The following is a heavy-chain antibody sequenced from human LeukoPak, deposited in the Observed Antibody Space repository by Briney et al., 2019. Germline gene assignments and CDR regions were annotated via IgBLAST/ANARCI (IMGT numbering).Heavy chain of an antibody. CDR2: INHSGST. Sequence: SETLSLTCTVSGGSISSYHWSWIRQPAGKGLEWNGEINHSGSTNYNPSLKSRVTISVDTSKNQFSLKLSSVTAADTAVYYCATLGGYYYDSSGYYHDAFDIWGQGTMVTVSS. D-gene: IGHD3-22*01. CDR1: GGSISSYH. CDR3: ATLGGYYYDSSGYYHDAFDI. J-gene: IGHJ3*02. V-gene: IGHV4-34*01.